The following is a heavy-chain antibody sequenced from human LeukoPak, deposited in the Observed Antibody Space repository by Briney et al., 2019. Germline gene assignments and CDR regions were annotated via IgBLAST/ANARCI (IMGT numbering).Heavy chain of an antibody. J-gene: IGHJ4*02. CDR1: GFTFSSYA. CDR2: ISSSSSTI. CDR3: ARDLAHDFWSGYYPQYYFDY. Sequence: PGRSLRLSCAASGFTFSSYAMHWVRQAPGKGLEWVSYISSSSSTIYYADSVKGRFTISRDNAKNSLYLQMNSLRAEDTAVYYCARDLAHDFWSGYYPQYYFDYWGQGTLVTVSS. V-gene: IGHV3-48*01. D-gene: IGHD3-3*01.